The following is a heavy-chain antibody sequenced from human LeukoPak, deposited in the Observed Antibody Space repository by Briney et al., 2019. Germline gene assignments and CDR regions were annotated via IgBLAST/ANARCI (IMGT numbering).Heavy chain of an antibody. CDR3: VRRRRILPFDP. CDR2: INHSGNT. V-gene: IGHV4-34*01. CDR1: GGSFSGYY. J-gene: IGHJ5*02. Sequence: SQTLSLTCAVYGGSFSGYYWNWIRQPPLKGLEWIGEINHSGNTNYNPSLKSRVTISVDTSKNQFSLKLSSMTAADTAVYYCVRRRRILPFDPWGQGTLVTVSS. D-gene: IGHD2-15*01.